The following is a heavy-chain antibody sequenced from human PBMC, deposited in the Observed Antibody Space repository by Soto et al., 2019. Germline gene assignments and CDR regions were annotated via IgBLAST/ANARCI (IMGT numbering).Heavy chain of an antibody. CDR1: GCSISRSSYY. Sequence: TETLCLTCTVSGCSISRSSYYWGWIRQLPGNALEWIGSSYYSGSPYYNPSLKSRATISVHTSKNQFSLKLSSVTAADTAVYYCARPDYDFWSGYSNAGYYYGMDVWGQGTTVS. CDR2: SYYSGSP. J-gene: IGHJ6*02. CDR3: ARPDYDFWSGYSNAGYYYGMDV. D-gene: IGHD3-3*01. V-gene: IGHV4-39*01.